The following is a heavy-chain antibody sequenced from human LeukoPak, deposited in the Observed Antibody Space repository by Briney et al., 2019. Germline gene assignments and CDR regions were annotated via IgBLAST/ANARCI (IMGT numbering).Heavy chain of an antibody. CDR3: ARAYSYDLGAMDV. D-gene: IGHD3-3*01. CDR2: IYPGDSDT. Sequence: GESLKISCKGSGYSFTSYWIGWVRQMPGKGLEWMGIIYPGDSDTRYSPSFQGQVTISGDKSITTAYLKWSSLKASDTGTYYCARAYSYDLGAMDVWGQGTTVTVSS. CDR1: GYSFTSYW. J-gene: IGHJ6*02. V-gene: IGHV5-51*01.